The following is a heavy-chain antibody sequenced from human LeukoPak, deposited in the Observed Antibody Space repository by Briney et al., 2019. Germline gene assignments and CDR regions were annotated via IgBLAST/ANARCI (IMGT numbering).Heavy chain of an antibody. CDR3: AKDARETTGYPAFDY. V-gene: IGHV3-48*01. CDR2: VSNSFSVI. Sequence: AGSLRLSCEVSGFTFETSSMNWVRHAQGKGLEWVSHVSNSFSVIFYSDSVTGRFTTSTDTPTPSPYLQMDSLRAEDTAIYYCAKDARETTGYPAFDYGGRGTLDTVSS. D-gene: IGHD4-17*01. J-gene: IGHJ4*02. CDR1: GFTFETSS.